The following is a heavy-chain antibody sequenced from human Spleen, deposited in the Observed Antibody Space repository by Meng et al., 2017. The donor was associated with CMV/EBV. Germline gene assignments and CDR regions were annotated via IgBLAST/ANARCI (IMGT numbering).Heavy chain of an antibody. J-gene: IGHJ5*02. CDR2: IIPIFGTA. CDR1: GYTFTGYY. CDR3: ARVGDYYGSSYP. V-gene: IGHV1-69*05. Sequence: SVKVSCKVSGYTFTGYYMHWVRQAPGQGLEWMGGIIPIFGTANYAQKFQGRVTITTDESTSTAYMELSSLRFEDTAVYYCARVGDYYGSSYPWGQGTLVTVSS. D-gene: IGHD3-10*01.